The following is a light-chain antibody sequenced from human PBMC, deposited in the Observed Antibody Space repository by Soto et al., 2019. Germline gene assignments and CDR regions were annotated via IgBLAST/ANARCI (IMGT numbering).Light chain of an antibody. CDR3: QQYNGWPRT. CDR1: QSVSSS. CDR2: GAS. J-gene: IGKJ1*01. Sequence: IVLTQSPATLSLSPGERATLSCRASQSVSSSLAWYQHKPGQAPRLLIYGASTRATGIPARFSGSGSGTEFTLTISSLQSEDFAVYCCQQYNGWPRTFGQGTKVDIK. V-gene: IGKV3-15*01.